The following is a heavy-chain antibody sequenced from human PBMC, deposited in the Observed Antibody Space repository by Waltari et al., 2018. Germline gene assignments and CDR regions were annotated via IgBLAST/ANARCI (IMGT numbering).Heavy chain of an antibody. CDR3: ARGYCGGDCSSSARYVDI. CDR1: GFTFSSSG. V-gene: IGHV3-48*04. D-gene: IGHD2-21*02. CDR2: MRNSGAT. Sequence: EEQLVESGGGLIQPGGSLRLSCAASGFTFSSSGMSWVRQAPGKGLEWVSYMRNSGATHYADSLRGRFIVSRDNAKSSLYLQMNSLRAEDTALYYCARGYCGGDCSSSARYVDIWGRGTLVSVSS. J-gene: IGHJ2*01.